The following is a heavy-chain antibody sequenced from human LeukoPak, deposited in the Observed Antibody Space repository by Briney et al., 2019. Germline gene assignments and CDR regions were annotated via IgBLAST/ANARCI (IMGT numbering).Heavy chain of an antibody. J-gene: IGHJ4*02. D-gene: IGHD2-2*02. CDR1: NVSLTVNY. CDR2: INDDGYT. Sequence: SETLSLTCGVYNVSLTVNYWSWIRQPPGKRPEWIGEINDDGYTNYNPSLRSRVTISLDTSEKYLSLTLTSVTAADTAVYYCARIRCGHTDDICYNHWGQGTLVTVSS. V-gene: IGHV4-34*01. CDR3: ARIRCGHTDDICYNH.